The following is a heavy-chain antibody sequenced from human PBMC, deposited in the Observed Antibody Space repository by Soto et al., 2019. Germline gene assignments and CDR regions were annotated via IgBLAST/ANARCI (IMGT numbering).Heavy chain of an antibody. V-gene: IGHV1-8*01. CDR1: GYTFTSYD. Sequence: QVQLVQSGAEVKKPGASVKVSCKASGYTFTSYDINWVRQATGQGLEWMGWMNPNSGNTGYAQKLQGRVTMTRNTSISTAYMELSSLRSEDTAVYYCARVGSGGLLWFGELFYMDVWGKGTTVTVSS. CDR3: ARVGSGGLLWFGELFYMDV. D-gene: IGHD3-10*01. CDR2: MNPNSGNT. J-gene: IGHJ6*03.